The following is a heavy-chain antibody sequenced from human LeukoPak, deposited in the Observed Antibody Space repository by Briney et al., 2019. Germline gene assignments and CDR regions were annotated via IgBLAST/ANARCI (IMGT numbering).Heavy chain of an antibody. CDR1: GFTFSRYW. CDR2: IKQDGSEK. D-gene: IGHD3-3*01. V-gene: IGHV3-7*04. Sequence: PGGSLRLSCAASGFTFSRYWMSWGRQAPGKGLEWVANIKQDGSEKYYVDSVKGRFTISRDNAKNSLYLQMNSLRAEDTAVYYCERADQYYEFWRGYYRLDYMDVWGKGTTVTVSS. J-gene: IGHJ6*03. CDR3: ERADQYYEFWRGYYRLDYMDV.